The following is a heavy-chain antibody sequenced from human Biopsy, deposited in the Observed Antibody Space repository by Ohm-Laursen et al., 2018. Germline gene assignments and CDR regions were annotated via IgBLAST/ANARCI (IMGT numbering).Heavy chain of an antibody. CDR3: ARMPHFDY. J-gene: IGHJ4*02. CDR1: GGSISGYH. V-gene: IGHV4-59*01. Sequence: GTLSLTCTVSGGSISGYHWSWIRKSPGKGLEWLAYISYTGGITSNPSLNGRATMSLDTPTNQFSLRLIYVTAADTAVYYCARMPHFDYWGQGILVTVSS. D-gene: IGHD2-2*01. CDR2: ISYTGGI.